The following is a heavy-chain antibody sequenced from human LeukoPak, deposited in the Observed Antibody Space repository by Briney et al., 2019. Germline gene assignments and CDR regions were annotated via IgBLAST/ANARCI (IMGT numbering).Heavy chain of an antibody. CDR2: IYTSGST. D-gene: IGHD2-2*02. Sequence: PSETLSLTCTVSGGSISSYYWSWIRQPAGKGLEWIGRIYTSGSTNYNPSLKSRVTMSVDTSKNQFSLKPSSVTAADTAVYYCAREKTPCSSTSCYTYYYYYYMDVWGKGTTVTVSS. CDR1: GGSISSYY. CDR3: AREKTPCSSTSCYTYYYYYYMDV. V-gene: IGHV4-4*07. J-gene: IGHJ6*03.